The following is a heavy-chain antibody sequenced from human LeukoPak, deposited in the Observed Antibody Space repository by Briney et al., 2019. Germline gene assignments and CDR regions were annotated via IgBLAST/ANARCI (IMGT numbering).Heavy chain of an antibody. CDR3: ARGRGYCSGGSCYSPSGMDV. J-gene: IGHJ6*02. D-gene: IGHD2-15*01. CDR2: INHSGST. V-gene: IGHV4-34*01. Sequence: PSETLSLTCAVYGGSFSGYYWSWIRQSPGKGLEWIGEINHSGSTNYNPSLKSRVTISVDTSENQFSLKLSSVTAADTAAYYCARGRGYCSGGSCYSPSGMDVWGQGTTVTVSS. CDR1: GGSFSGYY.